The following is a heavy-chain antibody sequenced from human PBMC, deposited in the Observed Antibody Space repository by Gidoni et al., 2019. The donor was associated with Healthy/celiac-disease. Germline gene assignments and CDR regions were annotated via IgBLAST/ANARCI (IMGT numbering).Heavy chain of an antibody. J-gene: IGHJ5*02. Sequence: QVQLVQSGAEVKKPGASVKVSCKASGYTFTGYYMHWVRQAPGQGLEWMGWINPNSGGTNYAQKFQGRVTMTRDTSISTAYMELSRLRSDDTAVYYCARDAPIVGAFDNWFDPWGQGTLVTVSS. D-gene: IGHD1-26*01. V-gene: IGHV1-2*02. CDR2: INPNSGGT. CDR3: ARDAPIVGAFDNWFDP. CDR1: GYTFTGYY.